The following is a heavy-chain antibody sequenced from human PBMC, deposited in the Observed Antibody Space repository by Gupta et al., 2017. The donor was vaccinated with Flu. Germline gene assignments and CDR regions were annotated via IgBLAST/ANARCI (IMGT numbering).Heavy chain of an antibody. V-gene: IGHV3-48*02. CDR3: ATSLTLLDH. D-gene: IGHD2-21*02. CDR2: IDGGGDAI. CDR1: GLASSYAP. Sequence: EVEFVESGGGLVAPGGSLRLSCAASGLASSYAPMNWVRQAPGKGLEWIAYIDGGGDAIYYADYVKGRFTVFRDNAESSLYLQMSGLRDDDSALYYCATSLTLLDHWGQGTPVTVSS. J-gene: IGHJ4*02.